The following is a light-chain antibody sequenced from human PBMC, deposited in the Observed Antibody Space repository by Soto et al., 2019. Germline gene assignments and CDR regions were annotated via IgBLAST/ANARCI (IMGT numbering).Light chain of an antibody. Sequence: DIVLTQSPGTLSLSPGDRATLSCRASQSITGNYLAWHQQKPGQAPKLLIYGASPRAPGIPDRFNGSGSGRDFTLTISRLQADDVAVYHCHQYGSSVRAFGQGTKLEIK. CDR2: GAS. J-gene: IGKJ1*01. CDR3: HQYGSSVRA. V-gene: IGKV3-20*01. CDR1: QSITGNY.